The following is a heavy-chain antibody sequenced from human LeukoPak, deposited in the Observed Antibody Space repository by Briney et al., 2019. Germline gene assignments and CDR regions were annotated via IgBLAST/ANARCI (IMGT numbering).Heavy chain of an antibody. Sequence: SETLSLTCAVYGGSFSGYYWSWIRQPPGKGLEWIGEINHSGSTNYNPSLKSRVTISVGTSKNQFSLKLSSVTAADTAVYYCARGFPERRYFDYCGQGTLVTVSS. J-gene: IGHJ4*02. V-gene: IGHV4-34*01. D-gene: IGHD1-14*01. CDR1: GGSFSGYY. CDR3: ARGFPERRYFDY. CDR2: INHSGST.